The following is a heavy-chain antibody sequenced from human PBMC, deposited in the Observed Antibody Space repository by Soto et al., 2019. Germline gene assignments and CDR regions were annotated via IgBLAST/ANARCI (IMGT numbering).Heavy chain of an antibody. Sequence: GESLNISCQASRYSFTGYWIGLVRQMPGKGLEWMGIIYPDDSDSRYSPSFQGQVTISADMSINTAYLQWSSLKASDTAMYYCASSIPSSVPFGMDVWGQGTTVTVSS. J-gene: IGHJ6*02. CDR1: RYSFTGYW. CDR2: IYPDDSDS. CDR3: ASSIPSSVPFGMDV. V-gene: IGHV5-51*01.